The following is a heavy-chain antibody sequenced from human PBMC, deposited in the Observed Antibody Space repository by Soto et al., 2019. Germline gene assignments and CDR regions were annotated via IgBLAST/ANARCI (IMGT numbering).Heavy chain of an antibody. CDR3: VRDKSPYSSGCHNRHFGY. D-gene: IGHD6-19*01. V-gene: IGHV3-30-3*01. J-gene: IGHJ4*02. Sequence: QVQLVESGGGVVQPGRSLRLSCAASGFTFSSYAMHWVRQAPGKGLEWVAVTSYDGSNKYYADSVKGRFTISRDNSKTLYLQMNSLRAEDTAVYYCVRDKSPYSSGCHNRHFGYWGQGALVTVSS. CDR1: GFTFSSYA. CDR2: TSYDGSNK.